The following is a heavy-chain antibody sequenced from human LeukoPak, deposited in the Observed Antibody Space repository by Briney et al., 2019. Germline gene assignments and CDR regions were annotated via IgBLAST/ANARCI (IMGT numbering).Heavy chain of an antibody. CDR2: ISYDGSNK. J-gene: IGHJ6*03. CDR1: GFTFSSYA. V-gene: IGHV3-30-3*01. Sequence: GGSLRLSCAASGFTFSSYAMHWVRQAPGKGLEWVAVISYDGSNKYYADSVKGRFTISRDNSKNTLYLQMNSLRAEDTAVYYCARGHSSSSYYYYMDVWGKGTTVTVSS. CDR3: ARGHSSSSYYYYMDV. D-gene: IGHD6-6*01.